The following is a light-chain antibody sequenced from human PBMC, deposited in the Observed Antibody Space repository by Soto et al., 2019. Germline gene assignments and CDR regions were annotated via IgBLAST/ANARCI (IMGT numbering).Light chain of an antibody. CDR2: EVN. V-gene: IGLV2-8*01. CDR1: SSDIGGYNS. J-gene: IGLJ2*01. CDR3: WSYAGNTIFV. Sequence: QSVLTQPPSASGSPGQSVTISCTGTSSDIGGYNSVSWYQQHPGKAPRLMIYEVNKRPSGVPDRFSGSKSGYTASLTVSGLQTEDEAYYYCWSYAGNTIFVFGGGTKVTVL.